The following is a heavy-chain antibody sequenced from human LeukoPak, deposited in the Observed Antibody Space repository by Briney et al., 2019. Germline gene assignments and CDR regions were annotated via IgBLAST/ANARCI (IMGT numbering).Heavy chain of an antibody. D-gene: IGHD6-19*01. CDR3: AREYSSGWPYYYYYMDV. Sequence: PGGSLRLSCAASGFTFSSYAMHWVRQAPGKGLEWVAVISYDGSNKYYADSVKGRFTISRDNSKNTLYLQMNSLRAEDTAVYYCAREYSSGWPYYYYYMDVWGKGTTVTVSS. CDR1: GFTFSSYA. CDR2: ISYDGSNK. J-gene: IGHJ6*03. V-gene: IGHV3-30-3*01.